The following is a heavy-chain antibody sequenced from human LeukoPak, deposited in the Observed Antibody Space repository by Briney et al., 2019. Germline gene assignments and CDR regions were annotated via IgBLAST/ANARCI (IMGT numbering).Heavy chain of an antibody. J-gene: IGHJ4*02. Sequence: GGSLRLSCAASGFTVSSNYMSWVRQAPGKGLEWVSVIYSGGSTYYADSVKGRFTISRDNSKDTLYLQMNSLRGEDSAVYYCARDGYNGSPIDFWGQGTLVTVSS. CDR3: ARDGYNGSPIDF. CDR2: IYSGGST. CDR1: GFTVSSNY. V-gene: IGHV3-53*05. D-gene: IGHD5-24*01.